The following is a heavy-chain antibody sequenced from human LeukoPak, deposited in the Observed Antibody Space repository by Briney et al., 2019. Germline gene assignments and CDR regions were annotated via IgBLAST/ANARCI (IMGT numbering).Heavy chain of an antibody. D-gene: IGHD3-3*01. J-gene: IGHJ3*02. CDR3: SKITHNYDFLSGSIDAFDI. V-gene: IGHV3-30*18. CDR2: ISYDGSNK. CDR1: GFTFSNYG. Sequence: GRSLRLSCAASGFTFSNYGMHWVRQAPGKGLEWVAVISYDGSNKYYADSVKGRFTISRDNSKNTLYLQINSLRAEDTAVYYWSKITHNYDFLSGSIDAFDIWGQGTMVTVSS.